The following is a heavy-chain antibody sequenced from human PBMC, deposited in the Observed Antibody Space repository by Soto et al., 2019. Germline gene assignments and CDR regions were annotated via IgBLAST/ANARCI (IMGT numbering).Heavy chain of an antibody. CDR3: ARVSPYYYDSSARSPRNYYYYYYGMDV. CDR2: IIPILGIA. Sequence: GASVKVSCKASGGTFSSYTISWVRQAPGQGLEWMGRIIPILGIANYAQKFQGRVTITADKSTSTAYMELSSLRSEDTAVYYCARVSPYYYDSSARSPRNYYYYYYGMDVWGQGTTVTVSS. D-gene: IGHD3-22*01. CDR1: GGTFSSYT. J-gene: IGHJ6*02. V-gene: IGHV1-69*02.